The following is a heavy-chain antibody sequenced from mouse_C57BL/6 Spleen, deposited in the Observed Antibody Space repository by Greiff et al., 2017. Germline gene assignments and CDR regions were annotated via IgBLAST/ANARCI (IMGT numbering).Heavy chain of an antibody. CDR1: GYTFTSYW. V-gene: IGHV1-72*01. CDR3: ARRGVSYDYDHAMDY. CDR2: IDPNSGGT. J-gene: IGHJ4*01. Sequence: VQLQQPGAELVKPGASVKMSCKASGYTFTSYWITWVKQRPGRGLEWIGRIDPNSGGTKYNEKFKSKATLTVDKPSSTAYMQLSSLTSEDSAVYYCARRGVSYDYDHAMDYWGQGTSVTVSS. D-gene: IGHD2-4*01.